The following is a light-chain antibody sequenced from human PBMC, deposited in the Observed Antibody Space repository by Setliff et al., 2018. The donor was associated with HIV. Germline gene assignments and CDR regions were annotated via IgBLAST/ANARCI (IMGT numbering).Light chain of an antibody. CDR2: EVS. Sequence: QSVLAQPPSASGSPGQSVTISCTGTSSDVGGYSFVSWYQQYPGKAPKLMIYEVSKRPSGVPDRFSGSKSGNTASLTVSGLQAEDEADYYCSSYGGSNNFVFGTGTKVNRP. V-gene: IGLV2-8*01. CDR3: SSYGGSNNFV. J-gene: IGLJ1*01. CDR1: SSDVGGYSF.